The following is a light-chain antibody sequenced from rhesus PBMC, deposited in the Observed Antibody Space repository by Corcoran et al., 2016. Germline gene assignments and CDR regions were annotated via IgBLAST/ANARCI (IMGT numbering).Light chain of an antibody. CDR2: AAS. CDR1: QGISAY. CDR3: LQGYSTPFT. J-gene: IGKJ3*01. Sequence: DIQMTQSPSSLSASVGDRVTITCRASQGISAYLSWYQQKPGKAPKRLIYAASSLESGVPSRFSGSGAGTAFTLTISSLQPEDFAAYYCLQGYSTPFTFGPGTKLDIK. V-gene: IGKV1-36*02.